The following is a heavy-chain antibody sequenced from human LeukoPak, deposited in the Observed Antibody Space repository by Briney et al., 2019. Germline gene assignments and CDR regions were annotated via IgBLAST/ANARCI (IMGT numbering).Heavy chain of an antibody. CDR2: TRTKAKDYTT. Sequence: RGSLRLSCATSGFTFSDHYMDWVRQAPGKGLEWVARTRTKAKDYTTEYAASVKGRFTVSRDESMHSLYLQMNSLKTEDTAVYYCARGPTVTFNYHYGMDVWGQGTTVTVSS. CDR1: GFTFSDHY. V-gene: IGHV3-72*01. CDR3: ARGPTVTFNYHYGMDV. D-gene: IGHD4-17*01. J-gene: IGHJ6*02.